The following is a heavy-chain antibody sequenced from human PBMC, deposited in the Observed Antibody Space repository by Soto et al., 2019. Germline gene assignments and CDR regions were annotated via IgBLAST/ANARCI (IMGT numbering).Heavy chain of an antibody. J-gene: IGHJ4*02. D-gene: IGHD6-19*01. Sequence: SDTLSLTCNVSGASVSHGYWSWIRQPPGKGLEWIGFMYFGGSFNYNPSLTSRATISVETSKNQFSMKLSSVTAADTAVYYCARGRRSSGWYFGPFRYFDYWGQGTLVS. V-gene: IGHV4-59*02. CDR3: ARGRRSSGWYFGPFRYFDY. CDR1: GASVSHGY. CDR2: MYFGGSF.